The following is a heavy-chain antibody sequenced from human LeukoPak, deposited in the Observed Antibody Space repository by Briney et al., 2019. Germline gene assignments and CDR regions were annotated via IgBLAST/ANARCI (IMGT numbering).Heavy chain of an antibody. V-gene: IGHV1-24*01. CDR1: GYTFTSYD. CDR2: FDPEDGQR. Sequence: GASVKVSCKASGYTFTSYDINWVRQATGQGLEWMGGFDPEDGQRNYAQKFQGRAIMTEDTSTNTAYMDLSSLRSEDTAIYFCTSGTEAVPVRFWGQGTLVTVSS. CDR3: TSGTEAVPVRF. D-gene: IGHD3-10*01. J-gene: IGHJ1*01.